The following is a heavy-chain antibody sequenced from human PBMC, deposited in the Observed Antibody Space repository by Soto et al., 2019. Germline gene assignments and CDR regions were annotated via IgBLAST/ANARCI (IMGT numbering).Heavy chain of an antibody. CDR2: IKQDGSEK. J-gene: IGHJ6*02. D-gene: IGHD3-10*01. Sequence: GSLRLSCAASGFTFSSYWMSWVRQAPGKGLEWVANIKQDGSEKYYVDSVKGRFTISRDNAKNSLYLQMNSLRAEDTAVYYCARVARTKGNYYYYGMDVWGQGTTVTVSS. CDR3: ARVARTKGNYYYYGMDV. CDR1: GFTFSSYW. V-gene: IGHV3-7*03.